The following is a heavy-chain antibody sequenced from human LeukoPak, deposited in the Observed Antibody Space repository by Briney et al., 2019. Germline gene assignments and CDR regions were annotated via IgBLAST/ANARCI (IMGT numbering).Heavy chain of an antibody. J-gene: IGHJ5*02. Sequence: GASVKVSCKASGYSFTSHYMHWVRQAPGQGLGWMGWINPNSGGTNYAQKFQGRVTMTRDTSISTAYMELSRLRSDDTAVYYCARVGYCSSTSCLNWFDPWGQGTLVTVSS. D-gene: IGHD2-2*01. CDR1: GYSFTSHY. CDR2: INPNSGGT. V-gene: IGHV1-2*02. CDR3: ARVGYCSSTSCLNWFDP.